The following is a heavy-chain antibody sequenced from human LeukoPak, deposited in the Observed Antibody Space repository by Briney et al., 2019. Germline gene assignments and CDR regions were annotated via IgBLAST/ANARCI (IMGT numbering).Heavy chain of an antibody. CDR2: IYFSGST. CDR3: AAAGIGSWYYLDY. CDR1: GGSISSFY. D-gene: IGHD6-13*01. Sequence: SETLSLTCTVSGGSISSFYWSWIRQPPGKGLEWIGYIYFSGSTNYNPSLKSRVTISVDTSKNQFSLKVSSVTAADTAVYFCAAAGIGSWYYLDYWGQGTLVTVSS. V-gene: IGHV4-59*01. J-gene: IGHJ4*02.